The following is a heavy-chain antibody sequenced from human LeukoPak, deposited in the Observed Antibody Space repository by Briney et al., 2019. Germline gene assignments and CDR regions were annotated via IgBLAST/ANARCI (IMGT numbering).Heavy chain of an antibody. V-gene: IGHV3-23*01. D-gene: IGHD2-2*01. CDR3: ARGEVGYCSSTNCWRVHYMDV. CDR2: ITATSSST. J-gene: IGHJ6*03. CDR1: GFTFSSYA. Sequence: GGSLRLSCAASGFTFSSYAMSWVRQAPGKGLEWVSAITATSSSTYDADSVQGRSTISRDNSKNTLFLQMGSLRPDDMAVYYCARGEVGYCSSTNCWRVHYMDVWGKGTTVTISS.